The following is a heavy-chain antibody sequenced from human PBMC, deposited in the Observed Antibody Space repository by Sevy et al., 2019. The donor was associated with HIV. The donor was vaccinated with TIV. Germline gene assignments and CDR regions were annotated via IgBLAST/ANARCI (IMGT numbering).Heavy chain of an antibody. V-gene: IGHV3-15*07. D-gene: IGHD2-8*02. CDR1: GFTFSNAW. J-gene: IGHJ3*02. CDR3: TFGGVTPLHDAFDI. Sequence: GALRLSCADSGFTFSNAWMNWVRQAPGKGLEWVGRIKSKTDGGTTDYAAPVKGRFTISRDDSKNTLYLQMNSLKTEDTAVYYCTFGGVTPLHDAFDIWGQGTMVTVSS. CDR2: IKSKTDGGTT.